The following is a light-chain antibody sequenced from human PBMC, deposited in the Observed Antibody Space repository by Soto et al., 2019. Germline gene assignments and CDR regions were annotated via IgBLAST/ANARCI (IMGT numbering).Light chain of an antibody. V-gene: IGKV1-33*01. CDR2: DAS. J-gene: IGKJ5*01. CDR1: QDMRKY. CDR3: QEYDNLPLI. Sequence: IQMSQSPYSLSASVGARVTVTCQATQDMRKYLNWYQQTPGKAPKLLIYDASSLETGVPSRFSGSGSGTDLTLTISSLQPEDVATYCCQEYDNLPLIFGEGADWRL.